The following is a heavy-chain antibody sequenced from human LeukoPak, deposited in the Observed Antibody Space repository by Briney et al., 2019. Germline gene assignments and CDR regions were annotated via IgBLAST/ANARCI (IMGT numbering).Heavy chain of an antibody. CDR2: INPSGGST. CDR1: GYTFTSYY. CDR3: AREGVTGTDAFDY. Sequence: ASVKVSCKASGYTFTSYYTHWVRQAPGQGLEWMGIINPSGGSTSYAQKFQGRLTMTRDMSTSTVYMDLSSLRSEDTAVYYCAREGVTGTDAFDYWGQGTLVTASS. J-gene: IGHJ4*02. D-gene: IGHD1-20*01. V-gene: IGHV1-46*01.